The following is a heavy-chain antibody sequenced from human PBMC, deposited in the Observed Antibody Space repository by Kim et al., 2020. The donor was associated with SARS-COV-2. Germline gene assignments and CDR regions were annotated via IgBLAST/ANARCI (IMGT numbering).Heavy chain of an antibody. CDR3: ARDLAPYYDILTGQYYYYYAMDV. J-gene: IGHJ6*02. V-gene: IGHV4-31*03. CDR1: GGSISSGGYY. Sequence: SETLSLTCTVSGGSISSGGYYWSWIRQHPGKGLEWIGYIYYSGSTYYNPSLKSRVTISVDTSKNQFSLNLSSVTAADTAVYYCARDLAPYYDILTGQYYYYYAMDVWGQGTTVTVSS. D-gene: IGHD3-9*01. CDR2: IYYSGST.